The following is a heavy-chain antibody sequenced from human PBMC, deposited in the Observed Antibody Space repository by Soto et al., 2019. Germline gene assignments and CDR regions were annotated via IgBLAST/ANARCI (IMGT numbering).Heavy chain of an antibody. CDR3: ARDCSGDCLSYGMDV. CDR2: IDAGNGNP. CDR1: GYTFTSYA. J-gene: IGHJ6*02. Sequence: ASVKVSCKASGYTFTSYAMHWVRQAPGQRLEWMGWIDAGNGNPKYSQKFHRRVTITRDTSASPAYMARSSLRSEDTAGYYCARDCSGDCLSYGMDVWGQGTTVTVSS. D-gene: IGHD2-15*01. V-gene: IGHV1-3*01.